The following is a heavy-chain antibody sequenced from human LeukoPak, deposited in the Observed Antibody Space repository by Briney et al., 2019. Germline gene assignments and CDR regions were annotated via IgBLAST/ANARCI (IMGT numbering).Heavy chain of an antibody. CDR1: GFTFSTYN. CDR2: ISSSSSYI. Sequence: GGSLRLSRAASGFTFSTYNMNWVRQAPGKGLEWVSSISSSSSYIYYADPVKGRFTISRDNAKNSVYLQMNDLRAEDTGVYYCVTKEPSTSGWSYWGQGTLVTVSS. CDR3: VTKEPSTSGWSY. J-gene: IGHJ4*02. D-gene: IGHD6-19*01. V-gene: IGHV3-21*01.